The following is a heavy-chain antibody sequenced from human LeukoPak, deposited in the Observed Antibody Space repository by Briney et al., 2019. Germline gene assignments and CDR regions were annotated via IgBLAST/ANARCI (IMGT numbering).Heavy chain of an antibody. D-gene: IGHD3-22*01. J-gene: IGHJ3*02. CDR3: AKGSAYYYDSSGYFPFAFDI. V-gene: IGHV3-23*01. Sequence: GGSLRLSCAASGFTFSSYAMSWVRQAPGKGLEWVSAISGSGGSTYYADSVKGRFTISRDNSKNTLYLQMNSLRAEDTAVYYCAKGSAYYYDSSGYFPFAFDIWGQGTMVTVSS. CDR2: ISGSGGST. CDR1: GFTFSSYA.